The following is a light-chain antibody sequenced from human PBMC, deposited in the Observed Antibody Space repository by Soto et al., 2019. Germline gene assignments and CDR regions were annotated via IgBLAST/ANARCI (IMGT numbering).Light chain of an antibody. CDR1: QSISRW. J-gene: IGKJ1*01. CDR2: DAS. CDR3: QQCYMGWT. V-gene: IGKV1-5*01. Sequence: DIQMTQSPATLSASVGDRVTITCRASQSISRWLTWYQQKPGKAPKLLIYDASTLEIGVPSRFSGTGSGTEFTFSITSLQPEDFGTYYCQQCYMGWTFGQGTKVDIK.